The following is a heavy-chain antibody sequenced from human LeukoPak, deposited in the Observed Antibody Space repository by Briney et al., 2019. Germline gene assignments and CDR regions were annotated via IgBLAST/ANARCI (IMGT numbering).Heavy chain of an antibody. Sequence: GGSLRLSCAVSGFTFSSYSMKWVRQAPGKGLEWVSSISSSGNYIYYADSVKGRFTISRDNAKNSLYLQMNSLRAEDTALYYCARDISSSISCYVYWGQGTLVTVSS. D-gene: IGHD2-2*01. CDR1: GFTFSSYS. V-gene: IGHV3-21*01. CDR3: ARDISSSISCYVY. CDR2: ISSSGNYI. J-gene: IGHJ4*02.